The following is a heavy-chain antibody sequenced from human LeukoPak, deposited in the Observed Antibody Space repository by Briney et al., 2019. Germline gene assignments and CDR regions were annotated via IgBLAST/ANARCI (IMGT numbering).Heavy chain of an antibody. Sequence: ASVKVSCKASGYTFTRYAMHWVRQAPGQRLEWMGWINAGNGDTKYSQKFQGRVTITRDTSASTAYMDLSSLRSEGTAVYYCARGGSLKLPVGFDFDYWGQGTLVTVSS. CDR3: ARGGSLKLPVGFDFDY. J-gene: IGHJ4*02. CDR1: GYTFTRYA. D-gene: IGHD2-15*01. CDR2: INAGNGDT. V-gene: IGHV1-3*01.